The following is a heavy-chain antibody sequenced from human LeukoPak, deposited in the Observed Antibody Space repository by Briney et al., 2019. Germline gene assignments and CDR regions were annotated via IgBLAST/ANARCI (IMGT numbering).Heavy chain of an antibody. V-gene: IGHV3-7*05. CDR3: AREGVGPCGSCYS. CDR1: GFILSIYG. CDR2: IKEDGSEK. D-gene: IGHD2-15*01. J-gene: IGHJ5*02. Sequence: PGGSLRLSCAASGFILSIYGMHWVRQAPGKGPEWLANIKEDGSEKHYVDFLKGRFTISRDNAKKSLYLQMNSLRAEDTAVYYCAREGVGPCGSCYSWGQGTLVTVSS.